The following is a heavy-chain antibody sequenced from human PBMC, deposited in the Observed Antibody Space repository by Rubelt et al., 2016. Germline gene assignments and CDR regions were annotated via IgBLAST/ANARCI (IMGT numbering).Heavy chain of an antibody. V-gene: IGHV3-30*07. J-gene: IGHJ4*02. D-gene: IGHD3-10*01. Sequence: KGRFTISRDNSKNTLYLEMNSLRAEDTAMYYCARDLRRTSYYFGLAFAFDHWGQGTLVTVSS. CDR3: ARDLRRTSYYFGLAFAFDH.